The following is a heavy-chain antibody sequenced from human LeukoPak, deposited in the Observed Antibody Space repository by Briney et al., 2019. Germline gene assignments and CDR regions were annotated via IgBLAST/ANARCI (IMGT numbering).Heavy chain of an antibody. CDR2: MYYSGST. Sequence: SETLSLTCTVSGGSISSSSYYWGWIRQPPGKGLEWIGSMYYSGSTYYNPSLKSRVTMSVDTSKNQFSLNLRFVTAADTAVYYCARVRGQLEPGAYMDVWGKGTTVTVSS. V-gene: IGHV4-39*07. D-gene: IGHD1-1*01. CDR3: ARVRGQLEPGAYMDV. CDR1: GGSISSSSYY. J-gene: IGHJ6*03.